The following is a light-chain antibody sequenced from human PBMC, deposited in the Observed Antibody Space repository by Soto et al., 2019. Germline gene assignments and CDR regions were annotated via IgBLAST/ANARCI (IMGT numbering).Light chain of an antibody. CDR3: AAWDDSLNGHV. CDR2: DNN. Sequence: QSVLTQPPSVSAAPGQKVTISCSGGSTNIGNNYVSWYQQLPGTAPRLLIYDNNERPSGIPDRFSGSKSGTSATLVITGLQTGDEADYYCAAWDDSLNGHVFGTGTKVTVL. J-gene: IGLJ1*01. CDR1: STNIGNNY. V-gene: IGLV1-51*01.